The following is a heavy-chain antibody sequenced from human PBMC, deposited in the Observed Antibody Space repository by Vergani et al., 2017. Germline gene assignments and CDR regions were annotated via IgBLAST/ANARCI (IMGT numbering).Heavy chain of an antibody. Sequence: EVQLVQSGAEVKKPGESLKISCKGSGYSFTSYWIGWVRQMPGKGLEWMGIIYPGDSDTRYSPSFQGQVTISADKSISTAYLQWSSLKASDTAMYYCARGVPYYDSSGYYYEYFDYWGQGTLVTVSS. V-gene: IGHV5-51*01. CDR3: ARGVPYYDSSGYYYEYFDY. D-gene: IGHD3-22*01. J-gene: IGHJ4*02. CDR2: IYPGDSDT. CDR1: GYSFTSYW.